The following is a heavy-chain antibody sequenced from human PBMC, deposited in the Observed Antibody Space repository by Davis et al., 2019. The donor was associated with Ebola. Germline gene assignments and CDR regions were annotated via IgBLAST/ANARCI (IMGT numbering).Heavy chain of an antibody. CDR2: ISAYNGNT. V-gene: IGHV1-18*01. CDR1: GYTFTSYG. CDR3: ARDGPDSSGYRPDAFDI. Sequence: ASVKVSCKASGYTFTSYGISWVRQAPGQGLEWKGWISAYNGNTNYAQKLQGRVTITADKSTSTAYMELSSLRSEDTAVYYCARDGPDSSGYRPDAFDIWGQGTMVTVSS. J-gene: IGHJ3*02. D-gene: IGHD3-22*01.